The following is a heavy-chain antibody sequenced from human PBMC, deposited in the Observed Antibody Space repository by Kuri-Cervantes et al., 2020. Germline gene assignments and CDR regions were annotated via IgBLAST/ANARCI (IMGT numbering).Heavy chain of an antibody. CDR2: ITWKNDII. D-gene: IGHD3-16*01. CDR3: ARGAGAAIWGAFDI. Sequence: GGSLRLSCAASGFTFEDYGMHWVRQLPGKGLEWVSGITWKNDIIGYGDSVKCRFTISRDNAKNSLYLQMNSLRDEDTAVYYCARGAGAAIWGAFDIWGQGTMVTVSS. V-gene: IGHV3-9*01. CDR1: GFTFEDYG. J-gene: IGHJ3*02.